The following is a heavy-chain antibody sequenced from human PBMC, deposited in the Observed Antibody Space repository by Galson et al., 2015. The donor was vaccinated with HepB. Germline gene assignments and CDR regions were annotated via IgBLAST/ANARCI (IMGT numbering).Heavy chain of an antibody. D-gene: IGHD5-24*01. J-gene: IGHJ4*02. V-gene: IGHV5-51*01. CDR2: IYPGDSDT. Sequence: QSGAEVKKPGESLKISCKGSGYSFTSYWIAWVRQMPGKGLEWMGIIYPGDSDTRYSPSFQGQVTISADKPISTAFLQWSSLKASDTAMYYCARSLGRDGYNSEFDYWGQGTLVTVSS. CDR1: GYSFTSYW. CDR3: ARSLGRDGYNSEFDY.